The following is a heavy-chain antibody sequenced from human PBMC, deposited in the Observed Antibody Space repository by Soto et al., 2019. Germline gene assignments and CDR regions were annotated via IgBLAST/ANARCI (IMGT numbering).Heavy chain of an antibody. J-gene: IGHJ6*02. V-gene: IGHV4-59*01. CDR2: TYYSGST. CDR1: GGSLSSYY. CDR3: GSRNWEWLLYPTDYSYYGMDV. Sequence: SSQTLSLTCTVSGGSLSSYYCTLIRQPPGKGLERIGYTYYSGSTNYNPSLKSRVTISVDTSKNHFHLKLCPHTAADTSVYDSGSRNWEWLLYPTDYSYYGMDVWGHGATVTVCS. D-gene: IGHD3-3*01.